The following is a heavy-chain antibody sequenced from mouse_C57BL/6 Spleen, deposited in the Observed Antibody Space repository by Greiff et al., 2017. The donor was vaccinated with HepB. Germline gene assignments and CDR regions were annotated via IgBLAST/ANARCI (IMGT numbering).Heavy chain of an antibody. Sequence: VQLQQSGPELVKPGASVKISCKASGYTFTDYYMNWVKQSHGKSLEWIGDINPNNGGTSYNQKFKGKATLTVDKSSSTAYMELRSLTSEDSAVYYCARYYGNYDWYFDVWGTGTTVTVSS. CDR2: INPNNGGT. CDR3: ARYYGNYDWYFDV. CDR1: GYTFTDYY. J-gene: IGHJ1*03. D-gene: IGHD2-1*01. V-gene: IGHV1-26*01.